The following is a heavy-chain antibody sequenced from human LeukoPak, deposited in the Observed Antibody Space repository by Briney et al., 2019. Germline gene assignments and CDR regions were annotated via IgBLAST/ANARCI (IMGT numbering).Heavy chain of an antibody. Sequence: PGGSLRLSCAASGFTFDDYAMHWVRQAPGKGLEWVSGISWNSGSIGYADSVKGRFTISRDNAKNSLYLQMNSLRAEDMALYYCAKDRGYDSSGYIDYWGQGTLVTVSS. CDR2: ISWNSGSI. V-gene: IGHV3-9*03. J-gene: IGHJ4*02. D-gene: IGHD3-22*01. CDR3: AKDRGYDSSGYIDY. CDR1: GFTFDDYA.